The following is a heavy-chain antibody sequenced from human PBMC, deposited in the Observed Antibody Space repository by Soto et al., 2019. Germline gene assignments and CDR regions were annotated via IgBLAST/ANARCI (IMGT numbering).Heavy chain of an antibody. Sequence: PGGSLRLSCAASGFTFSSYDMHWVRQAPGKGLEWVAVISYDGSNKYYADSVKGRFTISRDNSKNTLYLQMNSLRAEDTAVYYCAKDRLGPLDYWGQGTLVTVSS. CDR3: AKDRLGPLDY. CDR1: GFTFSSYD. J-gene: IGHJ4*02. V-gene: IGHV3-30*18. D-gene: IGHD3-16*01. CDR2: ISYDGSNK.